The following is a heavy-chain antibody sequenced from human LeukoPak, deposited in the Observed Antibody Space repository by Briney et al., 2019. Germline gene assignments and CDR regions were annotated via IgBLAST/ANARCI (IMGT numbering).Heavy chain of an antibody. CDR1: GFTFSSYG. CDR3: ASGSYLYDV. J-gene: IGHJ4*02. D-gene: IGHD1-26*01. CDR2: IKQDGSEK. V-gene: IGHV3-7*01. Sequence: GRSLRLSCAASGFTFSSYGMHWVRQAPGKGLEWVANIKQDGSEKYYVDSVKGRFTISRDNAKNSLYLQMNSLRAEDTAVYYCASGSYLYDVWGQGTLVTVSS.